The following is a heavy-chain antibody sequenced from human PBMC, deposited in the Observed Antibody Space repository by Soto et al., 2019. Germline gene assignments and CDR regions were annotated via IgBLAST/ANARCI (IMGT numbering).Heavy chain of an antibody. Sequence: QVQLVQSGAEVKKPGASVKVSCKASGYTFTNYYMHWVRQAPGQGLEWMGVINPSGGSTTYAQKFQGRVTMTRDTSTSTVCMELSSLRSEDTTVYYCAREGSNYYGMDVWGQGTTVTVSS. CDR3: AREGSNYYGMDV. CDR2: INPSGGST. J-gene: IGHJ6*02. CDR1: GYTFTNYY. V-gene: IGHV1-46*01.